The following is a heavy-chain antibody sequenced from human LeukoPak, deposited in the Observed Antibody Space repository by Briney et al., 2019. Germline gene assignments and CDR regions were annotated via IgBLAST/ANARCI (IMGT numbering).Heavy chain of an antibody. D-gene: IGHD3-10*01. CDR2: ISGSGGST. CDR1: GFTFSSYG. Sequence: GGSLRLSCAASGFTFSSYGMSWVRQAPGKGLEWVSAISGSGGSTYYADSVKGRFTISRDNSKNTLYLQMNSLRAEDTAVYYCAKDIRVWFGELTLFDYWGQGTLVTVSS. V-gene: IGHV3-23*01. J-gene: IGHJ4*02. CDR3: AKDIRVWFGELTLFDY.